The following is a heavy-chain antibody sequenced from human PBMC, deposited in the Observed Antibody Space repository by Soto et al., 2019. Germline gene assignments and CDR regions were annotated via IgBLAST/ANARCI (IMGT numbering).Heavy chain of an antibody. D-gene: IGHD5-12*01. CDR1: GFNFATSA. CDR2: IIVGTGNT. Sequence: QKQLAQSGPEVKKPGTSVKVSCKASGFNFATSAVQWVRQARGQGLEWIGWIIVGTGNTNHAQKFRERFTVTRDVSTRTAYLEVRRLISDDTAVYYCASVGSGLWGQGTLVTVSS. CDR3: ASVGSGL. V-gene: IGHV1-58*01. J-gene: IGHJ4*02.